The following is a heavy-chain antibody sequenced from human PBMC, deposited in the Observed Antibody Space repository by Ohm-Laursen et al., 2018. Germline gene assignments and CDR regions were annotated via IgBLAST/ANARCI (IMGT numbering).Heavy chain of an antibody. CDR3: AKVEGYAGAH. CDR2: ISWNNGYI. CDR1: GFSFDNYA. V-gene: IGHV3-9*01. D-gene: IGHD3-16*01. J-gene: IGHJ4*02. Sequence: SLRLSCTASGFSFDNYAMHWVRQAPGKGLEWVSGISWNNGYIGYADSVKGRFTISRDNAKNSLYLQMNSLRAEDTALYYCAKVEGYAGAHWGQGTLVTVSS.